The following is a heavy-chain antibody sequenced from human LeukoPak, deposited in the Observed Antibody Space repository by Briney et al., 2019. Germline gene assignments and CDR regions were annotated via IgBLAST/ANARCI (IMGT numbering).Heavy chain of an antibody. CDR1: GCSISISDY. D-gene: IGHD6-19*01. CDR3: ARHTSDWAFDS. J-gene: IGHJ4*02. Sequence: SETLSLTCTLSGCSISISDYWGWIRQPPGGGLEWIGTIDYSGTTYYNPSLKSRFTISVDTSKNPFCLKLNSLTATDTAVYYCARHTSDWAFDSWGQGTLVTVSS. V-gene: IGHV4-39*01. CDR2: IDYSGTT.